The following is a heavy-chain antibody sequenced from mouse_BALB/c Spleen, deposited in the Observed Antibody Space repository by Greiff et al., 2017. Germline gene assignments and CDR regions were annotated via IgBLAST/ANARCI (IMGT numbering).Heavy chain of an antibody. CDR1: GFTFNTNA. Sequence: EVQLVETGGGLVQPKGSLKLSCAASGFTFNTNAMNWVRQAPGKGLEWVARIRSKSNNYATYYADSVKDRFTISRDDSQSMLYLQMNNLKTEDTAMYYCVRETSHYYGHGYFDVWGAGTTVTVSS. CDR3: VRETSHYYGHGYFDV. J-gene: IGHJ1*01. CDR2: IRSKSNNYAT. V-gene: IGHV10S3*01. D-gene: IGHD1-2*01.